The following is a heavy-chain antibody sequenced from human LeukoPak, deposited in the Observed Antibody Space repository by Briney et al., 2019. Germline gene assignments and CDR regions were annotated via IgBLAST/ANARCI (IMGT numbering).Heavy chain of an antibody. CDR3: ARLAGLHREYFDY. CDR1: GGSISSSSYY. V-gene: IGHV4-39*01. CDR2: IYYSGST. J-gene: IGHJ4*02. Sequence: SETLSLTCTVSGGSISSSSYYWGWIRQPPGKGLEWIGSIYYSGSTYYNPSLKSRVTISVDTSKNQFSLKLSSVTAADTAVYYCARLAGLHREYFDYWGQGTLVTVSS. D-gene: IGHD1-14*01.